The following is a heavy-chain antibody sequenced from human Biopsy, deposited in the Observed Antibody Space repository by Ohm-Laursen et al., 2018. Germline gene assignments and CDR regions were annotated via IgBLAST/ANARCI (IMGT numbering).Heavy chain of an antibody. D-gene: IGHD5-24*01. J-gene: IGHJ3*02. Sequence: SLRLSCAASGFVFSDYSISWVRPAPGKGLEWVSGISWNSGRIAYADSVKGRFTISRDNAKNSLYLQMNSLRAEDTDLYSCAKGQAPDGYNYAFDIWGQGTMLTVSS. CDR2: ISWNSGRI. V-gene: IGHV3-9*01. CDR1: GFVFSDYS. CDR3: AKGQAPDGYNYAFDI.